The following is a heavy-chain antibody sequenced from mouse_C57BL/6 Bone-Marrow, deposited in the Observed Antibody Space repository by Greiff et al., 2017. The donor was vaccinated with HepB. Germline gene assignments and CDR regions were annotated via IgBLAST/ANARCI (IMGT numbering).Heavy chain of an antibody. CDR1: GYTFTDYE. Sequence: QVQLKQSGAELVRPGASVTLSCKASGYTFTDYEMHWVKQTPVHGLEWIGAIDPETGGTAYNQKFKGKAILTADKSSSTAYMELRSLTSEDSAVYYCMGAWYVDVWGTGTTVTVSS. V-gene: IGHV1-15*01. CDR2: IDPETGGT. D-gene: IGHD3-1*01. CDR3: MGAWYVDV. J-gene: IGHJ1*03.